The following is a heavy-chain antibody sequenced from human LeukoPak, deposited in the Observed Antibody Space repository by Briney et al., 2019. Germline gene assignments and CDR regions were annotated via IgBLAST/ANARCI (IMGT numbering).Heavy chain of an antibody. CDR2: INPNSGGT. J-gene: IGHJ3*02. D-gene: IGHD3-22*01. V-gene: IGHV1-2*02. CDR3: ARGDYYDSGAFDI. CDR1: GYTFTSYG. Sequence: ASVKVSCKASGYTFTSYGISWVRQAPGQGLEWMGWINPNSGGTNYAQKFQGRVTMTRDTSISTAYMEPSRLRSDDTAVYYCARGDYYDSGAFDIWGQGTMVTVSS.